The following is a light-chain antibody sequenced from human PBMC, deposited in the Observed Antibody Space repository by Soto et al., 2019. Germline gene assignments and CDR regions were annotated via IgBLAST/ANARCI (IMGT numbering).Light chain of an antibody. V-gene: IGKV1-27*01. CDR2: AAS. Sequence: DIQMTQAPSSLSASVGDRVTITCRASQDIRNYLAWYQQKPGKVPKLLIYAASTLRSGVPSRFSGSGSGTGFTFTISSLQPEDFATYYCQQYESLPLTFGQATRLVIK. J-gene: IGKJ5*01. CDR1: QDIRNY. CDR3: QQYESLPLT.